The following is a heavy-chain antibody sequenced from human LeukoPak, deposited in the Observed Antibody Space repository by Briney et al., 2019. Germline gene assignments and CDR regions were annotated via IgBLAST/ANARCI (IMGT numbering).Heavy chain of an antibody. CDR3: AKDVRDGYIPDAFDI. D-gene: IGHD5-24*01. Sequence: GRSLRLSCAASGFTFDDYAMHWVRQAPGKGLEWVSGISWNSGSIGYADSVKGRFTISRDNAKNSLYLQMNSLRAEDTALYYCAKDVRDGYIPDAFDIWGQGTMVTVSS. CDR2: ISWNSGSI. J-gene: IGHJ3*02. CDR1: GFTFDDYA. V-gene: IGHV3-9*01.